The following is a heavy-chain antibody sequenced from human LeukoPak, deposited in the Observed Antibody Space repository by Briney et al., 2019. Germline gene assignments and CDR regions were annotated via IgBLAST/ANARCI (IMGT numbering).Heavy chain of an antibody. V-gene: IGHV1-24*01. CDR3: ATYRHYDSSGYYYRPFDY. D-gene: IGHD3-22*01. Sequence: ASVKVSCKVSGYTLTELSMRWVRQAPGKGLEWMGGFDPEDGETIYAQKFQGRVTMTEDTSTDTAYMELSSLRSEDTAVYYCATYRHYDSSGYYYRPFDYWGQGTLATVSS. CDR2: FDPEDGET. J-gene: IGHJ4*02. CDR1: GYTLTELS.